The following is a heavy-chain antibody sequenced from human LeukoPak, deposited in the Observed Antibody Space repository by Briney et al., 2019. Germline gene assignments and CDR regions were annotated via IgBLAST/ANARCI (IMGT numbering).Heavy chain of an antibody. D-gene: IGHD3-22*01. V-gene: IGHV4-38-2*02. CDR3: ARCGAGYYDSSAYFDY. J-gene: IGHJ4*02. CDR1: GYSISSSYY. CDR2: MYHSGST. Sequence: PSETLTLTCIVSGYSISSSYYWGWIRQPPGKGLEWIGSMYHSGSTYYNPSLKSRVTISLDTSKNQFSLNLSSVTAADTAVYYCARCGAGYYDSSAYFDYWGQGTLLTVSS.